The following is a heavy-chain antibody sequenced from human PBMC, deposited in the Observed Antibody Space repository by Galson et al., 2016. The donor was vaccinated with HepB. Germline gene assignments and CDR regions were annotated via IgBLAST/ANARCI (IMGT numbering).Heavy chain of an antibody. CDR2: ISYDGANT. V-gene: IGHV3-30*14. D-gene: IGHD1-26*01. CDR1: GFTFRTYA. CDR3: ARDSYSGTYENYYFDY. Sequence: SLRLSCAGSGFTFRTYAIHWVRQAPGKGLEWVAIISYDGANTYYANSVKGRFTISRDNSKNTVYIHLNSLRAEDTAVYYCARDSYSGTYENYYFDYWGQGTLVTVSS. J-gene: IGHJ4*02.